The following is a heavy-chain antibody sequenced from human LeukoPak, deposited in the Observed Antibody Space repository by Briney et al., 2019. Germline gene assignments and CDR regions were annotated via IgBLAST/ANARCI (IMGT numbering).Heavy chain of an antibody. CDR2: IRYDGSNK. CDR1: GFTFSSYG. CDR3: ARDYDFWSGHSSFDY. V-gene: IGHV3-30*02. D-gene: IGHD3-3*01. J-gene: IGHJ4*02. Sequence: GGSLRLSCAASGFTFSSYGMHWVRQAPGKGLEWVAFIRYDGSNKYYADSVKGRFTISRDNSKNTLYLQMNSLRAEDTAVYYCARDYDFWSGHSSFDYWGQGTLVTVSS.